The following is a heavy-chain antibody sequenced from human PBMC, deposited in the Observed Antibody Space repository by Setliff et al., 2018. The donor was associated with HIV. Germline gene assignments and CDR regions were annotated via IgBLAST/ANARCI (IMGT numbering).Heavy chain of an antibody. CDR1: GPSINIHY. CDR3: AKGAGFCGDYTFDH. J-gene: IGHJ4*02. CDR2: IYSTGST. V-gene: IGHV4-59*11. D-gene: IGHD4-17*01. Sequence: KSSETLSLTCTVSGPSINIHYWSWIRQSPGKAFEWIGYIYSTGSTNYNPPLQSRVTISMVASRNQFSLKVTSVTAADTAVYYCAKGAGFCGDYTFDHWGQGRQVTVSS.